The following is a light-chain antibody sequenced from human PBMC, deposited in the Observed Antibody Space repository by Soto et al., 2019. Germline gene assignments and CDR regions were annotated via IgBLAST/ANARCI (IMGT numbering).Light chain of an antibody. Sequence: EIVLTQSPGTLSLSPGERATLSCRASQSVSTAYLAWYQQRPGQAPRLLIYGASSRATGIPDRFSGSGSGTDFTLTISRLEPEDFAVYYCQHYDNSPRYTFGQGTKLEVK. CDR1: QSVSTAY. CDR2: GAS. J-gene: IGKJ2*01. V-gene: IGKV3-20*01. CDR3: QHYDNSPRYT.